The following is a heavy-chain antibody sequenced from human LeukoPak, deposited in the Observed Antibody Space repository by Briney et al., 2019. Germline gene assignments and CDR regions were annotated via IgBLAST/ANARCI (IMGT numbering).Heavy chain of an antibody. V-gene: IGHV3-30*18. D-gene: IGHD3-10*01. Sequence: PGGSLRLSCTVSGFTVSSNSMSWVRQAPGKGLEWVAVISYDGSNKYYADSVKGRFTISRDNSKNTLYLQMNSLRVEDTAVYYCAKDGRQGKTYFYGSGSVNAFDIWGQGTTVTVSS. CDR3: AKDGRQGKTYFYGSGSVNAFDI. J-gene: IGHJ3*02. CDR2: ISYDGSNK. CDR1: GFTVSSNS.